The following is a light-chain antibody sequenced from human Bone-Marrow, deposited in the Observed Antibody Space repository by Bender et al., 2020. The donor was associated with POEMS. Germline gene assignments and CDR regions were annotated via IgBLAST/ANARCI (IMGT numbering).Light chain of an antibody. J-gene: IGLJ1*01. Sequence: QSALTQPRSVSGSPGQSVTISCTGTSSDVGGYSYVFWYQQHPGRVPKLMISDVNKRPSGVPDRFSGSKSGNTASLTISGLQTEDEADYYCCSYAGRNIYVFGTGTKVTVL. CDR3: CSYAGRNIYV. CDR2: DVN. V-gene: IGLV2-11*01. CDR1: SSDVGGYSY.